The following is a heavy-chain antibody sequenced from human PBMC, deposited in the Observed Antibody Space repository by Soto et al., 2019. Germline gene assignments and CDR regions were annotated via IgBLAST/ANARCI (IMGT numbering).Heavy chain of an antibody. V-gene: IGHV3-23*01. CDR3: ARPYGGKIGDDNDL. D-gene: IGHD4-17*01. CDR1: VFTFITYA. Sequence: PGGSLRLSCSASVFTFITYAISGFLQVPGKGLEWVSTISDAAGSAYYVDSVKGRFTISIDNSKKTLYLQMNSLRAEDSAVYYCARPYGGKIGDDNDLWGQGTMVTVSS. CDR2: ISDAAGSA. J-gene: IGHJ3*01.